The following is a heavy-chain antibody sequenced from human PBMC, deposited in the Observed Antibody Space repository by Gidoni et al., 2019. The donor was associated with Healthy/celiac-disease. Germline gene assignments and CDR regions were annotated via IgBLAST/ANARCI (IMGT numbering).Heavy chain of an antibody. D-gene: IGHD1-26*01. CDR2: ISAYNGNT. CDR1: GYTFTSYG. V-gene: IGHV1-18*01. CDR3: ARGGWEPRSGGAFDI. J-gene: IGHJ3*02. Sequence: QVQLVQSGAEVKKPGASVKVSCKASGYTFTSYGISWLRQAPGQGLEWMGWISAYNGNTNYAKTLQGRVTMTTDTSTSTAYMELRSLRSDDTAVYYGARGGWEPRSGGAFDIWGQGTMVTVSS.